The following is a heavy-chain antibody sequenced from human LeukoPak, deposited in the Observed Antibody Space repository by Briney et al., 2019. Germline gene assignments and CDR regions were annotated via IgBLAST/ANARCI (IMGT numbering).Heavy chain of an antibody. Sequence: GGSLRLSCAASGFTFSSYAMHWVRQAPGKGLEYVSAISSNGGSTYYANSVKGRFTISRDNSKNTLYLQMGSLRAEDMAAYYCARDLYYYDSSGYLDYWGQGTLVTVSS. CDR2: ISSNGGST. CDR1: GFTFSSYA. CDR3: ARDLYYYDSSGYLDY. J-gene: IGHJ4*02. D-gene: IGHD3-22*01. V-gene: IGHV3-64*01.